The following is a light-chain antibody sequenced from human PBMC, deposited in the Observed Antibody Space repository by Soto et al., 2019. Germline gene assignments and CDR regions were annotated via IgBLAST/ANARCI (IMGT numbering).Light chain of an antibody. CDR2: AAS. J-gene: IGKJ1*01. CDR1: QGIRSD. CDR3: LQLNSYPWT. V-gene: IGKV1-17*01. Sequence: DIQLTQSPSSLSASVGDRVTITCRASQGIRSDLGWFQQKPGKAPQRLISAASSLQSGVPSRFSGSGSGTEFTLTISSLQPEDFATYYCLQLNSYPWTFGQGTKVEIK.